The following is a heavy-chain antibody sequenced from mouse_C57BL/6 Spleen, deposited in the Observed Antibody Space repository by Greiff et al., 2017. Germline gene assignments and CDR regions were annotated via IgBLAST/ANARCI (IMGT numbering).Heavy chain of an antibody. CDR3: GRQDYYGSYGFDY. Sequence: EVHLVESGGGLVQPGGSLKLSCAASGFTFSDYYMYWVRQTPEKRLEWVAYISNGGGSTYYPDTVKGRFTISRDNAKNTLYLQMSRLKSDDTAMYYCGRQDYYGSYGFDYWGQGTTLTVSS. CDR1: GFTFSDYY. CDR2: ISNGGGST. D-gene: IGHD2-1*01. J-gene: IGHJ2*01. V-gene: IGHV5-12*01.